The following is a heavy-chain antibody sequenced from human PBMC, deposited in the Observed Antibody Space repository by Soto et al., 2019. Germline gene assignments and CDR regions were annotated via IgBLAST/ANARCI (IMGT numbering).Heavy chain of an antibody. CDR1: GYSFTSYW. V-gene: IGHV5-10-1*01. D-gene: IGHD2-2*01. Sequence: PGESLKISCKGSGYSFTSYWISWVRQRPGKGLEWMGRIGPSDSYNNYSPSYQCHVTILADKSISTAYLQWSSLKASDTAMYYCPIINQGYCSSTSCYFPRASYGMDVWGQGTTVTVSS. CDR2: IGPSDSYN. CDR3: PIINQGYCSSTSCYFPRASYGMDV. J-gene: IGHJ6*02.